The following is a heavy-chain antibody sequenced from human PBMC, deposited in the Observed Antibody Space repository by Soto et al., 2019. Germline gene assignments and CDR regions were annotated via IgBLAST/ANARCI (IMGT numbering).Heavy chain of an antibody. CDR2: ISGDNGDT. Sequence: QFPLVQSGGEVKKPGASVKVSCKASGQTFTNYGISWVRQAPGQGLEWMGWISGDNGDTRFAQKVQGRVSLTTDTTTSTAYMDLRNLRSEDTAVYYCLTVAQLCSSSICYSPESMEVWGPGTTGTVSS. J-gene: IGHJ6*02. V-gene: IGHV1-18*01. CDR3: LTVAQLCSSSICYSPESMEV. D-gene: IGHD2-2*01. CDR1: GQTFTNYG.